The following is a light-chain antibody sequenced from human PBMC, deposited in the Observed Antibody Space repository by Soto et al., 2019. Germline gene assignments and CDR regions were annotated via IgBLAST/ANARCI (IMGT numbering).Light chain of an antibody. CDR1: QSISRY. Sequence: DIQMTQFPSTLSASVGDRVTITCRASQSISRYLAWYQQKRGKAPKLLIYKASSLKDGVPSRFGGSGSGTEFTLTITSLQPEDFATYYCQQYNGPWAFGQGTKVEI. V-gene: IGKV1-5*03. CDR2: KAS. J-gene: IGKJ1*01. CDR3: QQYNGPWA.